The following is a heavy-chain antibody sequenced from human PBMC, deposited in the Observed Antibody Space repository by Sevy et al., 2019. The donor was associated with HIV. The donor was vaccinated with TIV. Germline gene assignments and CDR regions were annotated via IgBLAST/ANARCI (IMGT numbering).Heavy chain of an antibody. Sequence: GGSLRLSCAASGFTFSSYWMHWVRQAPGKGLVWVSRINSDGSSTSYADSVKGRFTISRDNAKNTLYLQMNSLRAEDTAVYYYARGGYYYDSSGYPAEYFQHWGQGTLVTVSS. CDR2: INSDGSST. CDR1: GFTFSSYW. V-gene: IGHV3-74*01. J-gene: IGHJ1*01. CDR3: ARGGYYYDSSGYPAEYFQH. D-gene: IGHD3-22*01.